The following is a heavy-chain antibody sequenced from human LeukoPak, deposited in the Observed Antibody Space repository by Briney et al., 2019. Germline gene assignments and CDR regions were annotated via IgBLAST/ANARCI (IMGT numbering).Heavy chain of an antibody. CDR1: GGTFSSYA. D-gene: IGHD3-10*01. J-gene: IGHJ4*02. CDR3: AMRNGSGSLYFGY. V-gene: IGHV1-8*02. Sequence: ASVKVSCKASGGTFSSYAISWVRQAPGQGLEWMGWMNPNSANTGYAQKFQGRVSMTRNTSINTAYMELSSLRSEDTAVYYCAMRNGSGSLYFGYWGQGTLVTVSS. CDR2: MNPNSANT.